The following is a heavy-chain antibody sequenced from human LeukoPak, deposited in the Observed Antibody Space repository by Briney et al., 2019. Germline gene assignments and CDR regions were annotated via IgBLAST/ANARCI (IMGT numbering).Heavy chain of an antibody. CDR2: IYYSGST. D-gene: IGHD3-3*01. V-gene: IGHV4-59*01. J-gene: IGHJ5*02. CDR3: ARDDFWSGYYSWFDP. Sequence: PSGTLSLTCTASGGSISSYYWSWIRQPPGKGLEWIGYIYYSGSTNYNPSLKSRVTISVDTSKNQFSLKLSSVTAADTAVYYCARDDFWSGYYSWFDPWGQGTLVTVSS. CDR1: GGSISSYY.